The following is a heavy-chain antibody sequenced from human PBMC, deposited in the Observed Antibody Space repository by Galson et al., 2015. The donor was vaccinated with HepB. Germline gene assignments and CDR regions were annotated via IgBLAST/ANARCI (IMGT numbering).Heavy chain of an antibody. V-gene: IGHV3-30*14. Sequence: SLRLSCAASGFTFSSYAMHWVRQAPGKGLEWVAVIPNDGGNKYYADSVRGRFTISRDNSKNTLYLQMNSLRAEDTAAYYCAKARCGGGSCNYDYWGQGTLVTVSA. J-gene: IGHJ4*02. CDR2: IPNDGGNK. D-gene: IGHD2-15*01. CDR1: GFTFSSYA. CDR3: AKARCGGGSCNYDY.